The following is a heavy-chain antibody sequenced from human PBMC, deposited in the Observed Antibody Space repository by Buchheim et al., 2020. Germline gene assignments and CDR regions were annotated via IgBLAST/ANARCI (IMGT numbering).Heavy chain of an antibody. CDR2: IYHSRST. D-gene: IGHD3-3*01. CDR3: ARDRAPDFTIFGVVWARNYYGMDD. CDR1: GGSISSSNW. Sequence: QVQLQESGPGLVKPSGTLSLSCGVSGGSISSSNWWCWVRQPPGKGLEWIGEIYHSRSTNYNPSLQSRVTILLEKSKNQFSLKLSSITAADTVGYDCARDRAPDFTIFGVVWARNYYGMDDWGQGTT. V-gene: IGHV4-4*02. J-gene: IGHJ6*02.